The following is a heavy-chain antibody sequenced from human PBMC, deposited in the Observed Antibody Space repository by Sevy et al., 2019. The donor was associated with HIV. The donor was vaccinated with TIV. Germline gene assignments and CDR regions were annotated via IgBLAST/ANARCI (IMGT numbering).Heavy chain of an antibody. CDR2: IKQDGSES. CDR3: ARHDFWSSYHLPYYYYGMDV. D-gene: IGHD3-3*01. J-gene: IGHJ6*02. V-gene: IGHV3-7*01. Sequence: GGSLRLSCAASEFTFSNHWMNWVRQAPGKGLEWVANIKQDGSESFYVDSVKGRFTISRDNAKNSLYLQMNSLRAADTAVYYCARHDFWSSYHLPYYYYGMDVWGQGTTVTVSS. CDR1: EFTFSNHW.